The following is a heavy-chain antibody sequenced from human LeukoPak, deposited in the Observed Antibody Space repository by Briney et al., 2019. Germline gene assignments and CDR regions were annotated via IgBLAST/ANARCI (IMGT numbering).Heavy chain of an antibody. CDR1: GGSISSYY. D-gene: IGHD3-10*01. CDR2: IYYSGST. Sequence: PSETLSLTCTVSGGSISSYYWSWIRQPPGKGLEWMGYIYYSGSTNYNPSLKSRVTISVDTSKNQFSLKLSSVTAADTAVYYCAVSPYYYGSGSYSPFDPWGQGTLVTVSS. V-gene: IGHV4-59*01. CDR3: AVSPYYYGSGSYSPFDP. J-gene: IGHJ5*02.